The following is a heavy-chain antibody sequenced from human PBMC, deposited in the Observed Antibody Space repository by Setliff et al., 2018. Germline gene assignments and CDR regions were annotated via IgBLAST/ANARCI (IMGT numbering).Heavy chain of an antibody. Sequence: GESLKISCKASGYSFTDYWIAWVRQMPGKGLEWMGIIYPSNSNIKCSPSFEAQITFSVDKSITTAYLQWSSLKASDTAIYYCARHRVGNSGYAIPILDFWGQGALVTVSS. CDR2: IYPSNSNI. D-gene: IGHD5-12*01. J-gene: IGHJ4*02. V-gene: IGHV5-51*01. CDR3: ARHRVGNSGYAIPILDF. CDR1: GYSFTDYW.